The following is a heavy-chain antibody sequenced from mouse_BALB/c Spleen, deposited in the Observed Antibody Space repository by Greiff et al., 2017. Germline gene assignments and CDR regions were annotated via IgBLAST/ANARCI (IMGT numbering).Heavy chain of an antibody. CDR1: GFNIKDTY. D-gene: IGHD2-4*01. CDR3: AREYDYDWTWCAY. J-gene: IGHJ3*01. V-gene: IGHV14-3*02. Sequence: VQLQQSGAELVKPGASVKLSCTASGFNIKDTYMHWVKQRPEQGLEWIGRIDPANGNTKYDPKFQGKATITADTSSNTAYLQLSSLTSEDTAVYYCAREYDYDWTWCAYWGQGTLVTVSA. CDR2: IDPANGNT.